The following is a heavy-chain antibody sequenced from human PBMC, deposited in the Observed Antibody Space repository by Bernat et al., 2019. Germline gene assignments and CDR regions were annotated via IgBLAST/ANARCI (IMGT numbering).Heavy chain of an antibody. D-gene: IGHD1-26*01. CDR2: IYWDDDK. CDR3: ARRLENYSRHTYTFDY. J-gene: IGHJ4*02. CDR1: GFSLTSTGVG. Sequence: QIALNESDPTLVKPTQTLTLTCTFSGFSLTSTGVGVGWIRQPPGKALEWLALIYWDDDKRHSPSLKTRLTVAKDTSKSQVLLTMTNMAPADTATYYCARRLENYSRHTYTFDYWGQGTLVTVSS. V-gene: IGHV2-5*02.